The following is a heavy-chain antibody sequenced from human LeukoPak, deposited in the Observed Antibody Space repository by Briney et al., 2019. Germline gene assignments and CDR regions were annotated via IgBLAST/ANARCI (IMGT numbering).Heavy chain of an antibody. J-gene: IGHJ4*02. Sequence: GGSLRLSCAASGFNFSDYSMTWVRQAPGKGLEWVSGINWNGGGRGYADSVKGRFTISRDNAKNSLYLQMNSLRAEDTAVYYCARDRIAVAGEDYFDYWGQGTLVTVSS. D-gene: IGHD6-19*01. CDR2: INWNGGGR. V-gene: IGHV3-20*04. CDR1: GFNFSDYS. CDR3: ARDRIAVAGEDYFDY.